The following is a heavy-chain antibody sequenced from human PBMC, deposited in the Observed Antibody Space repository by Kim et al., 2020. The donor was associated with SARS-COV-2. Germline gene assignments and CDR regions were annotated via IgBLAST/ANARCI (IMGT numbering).Heavy chain of an antibody. J-gene: IGHJ4*02. Sequence: GGSLRLSCAASGFTFSSYNMHWVRQAPGKGLEWVAVISYDGRNVYYADSVKGRFTISRDNSRNTLYVQMNSLRADDTAVYYCARDWVGVCTGTSCYAGAFDDWGQGALVIVSS. CDR2: ISYDGRNV. CDR3: ARDWVGVCTGTSCYAGAFDD. D-gene: IGHD2-2*01. CDR1: GFTFSSYN. V-gene: IGHV3-30*04.